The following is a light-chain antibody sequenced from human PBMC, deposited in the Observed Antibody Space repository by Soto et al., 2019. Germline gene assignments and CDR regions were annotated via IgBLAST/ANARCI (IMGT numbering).Light chain of an antibody. CDR3: QQYNSYSWT. J-gene: IGKJ1*01. V-gene: IGKV1-5*03. Sequence: DIQMAQVPSGLCAPLGERVTVTWRASQSISSWLAWYQQKPGKAPKLLIYKASSLESGVPSRFSGSGSGTEFTLTISSPQPDDFATYYCQQYNSYSWTFGQGTTVDIK. CDR1: QSISSW. CDR2: KAS.